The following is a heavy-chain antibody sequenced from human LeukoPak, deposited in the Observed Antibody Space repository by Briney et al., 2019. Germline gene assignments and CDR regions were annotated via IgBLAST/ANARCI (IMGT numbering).Heavy chain of an antibody. Sequence: PSETLSLTCAVYGGSFSGYYWSWIRQPPGKGLEWIGEISPSGSTNYNPSLKSRVTISVDTSTNQFSLKLSSVTAADTAVYYCARGEGSYDYVWGSHLKYYFDYWGQGTLVTVSS. CDR2: ISPSGST. CDR1: GGSFSGYY. CDR3: ARGEGSYDYVWGSHLKYYFDY. D-gene: IGHD3-16*01. V-gene: IGHV4-34*01. J-gene: IGHJ4*02.